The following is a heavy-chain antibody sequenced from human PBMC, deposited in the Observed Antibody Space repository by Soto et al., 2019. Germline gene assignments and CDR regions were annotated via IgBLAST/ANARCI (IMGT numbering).Heavy chain of an antibody. V-gene: IGHV3-23*01. D-gene: IGHD2-21*01. CDR2: IRGDGGAT. CDR1: GFTVSDYD. Sequence: EVQLLESGGGLVQPGGSLRLTCAASGFTVSDYDMGWVRQAPGKGLEWVSLIRGDGGATYYADSVEGRLTTSRDTSENTVYLDMNSLRAEDTALYYCAKDRRGGEYPAFDLWGQGTMVTVSS. CDR3: AKDRRGGEYPAFDL. J-gene: IGHJ3*01.